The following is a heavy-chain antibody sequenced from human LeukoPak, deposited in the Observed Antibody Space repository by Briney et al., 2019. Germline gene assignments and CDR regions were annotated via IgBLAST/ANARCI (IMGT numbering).Heavy chain of an antibody. Sequence: GGSLRLSCAASGFTFSSYSMNWVRQAPGKGLEWVSSISSSSYIFYADSMKGRFTISRDNAKNSLYLQMHSLRAEDTAVYYCAKGSRHTIFGVIIPFDYWGQGTLVTVSS. CDR1: GFTFSSYS. V-gene: IGHV3-21*04. J-gene: IGHJ4*02. CDR3: AKGSRHTIFGVIIPFDY. CDR2: ISSSSYI. D-gene: IGHD3-3*01.